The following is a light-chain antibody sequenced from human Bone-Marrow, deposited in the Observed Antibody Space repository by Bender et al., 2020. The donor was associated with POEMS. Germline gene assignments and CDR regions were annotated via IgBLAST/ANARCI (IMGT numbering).Light chain of an antibody. CDR3: QAWDSNTAV. CDR1: KLGEEY. CDR2: QDT. Sequence: SYELTQPPSVSVSPGQTATITCSGEKLGEEYACWYQQKPGQSPVVVIYQDTKRPSGIPERFSGSNSGNTATLTISGTQAMDEADYSCQAWDSNTAVFGGGTKLTVL. V-gene: IGLV3-1*01. J-gene: IGLJ2*01.